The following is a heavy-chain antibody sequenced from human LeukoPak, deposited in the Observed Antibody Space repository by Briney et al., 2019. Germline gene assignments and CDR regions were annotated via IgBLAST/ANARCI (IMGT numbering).Heavy chain of an antibody. J-gene: IGHJ4*02. CDR2: IYYSGST. CDR3: ARQIAAAGTFDY. D-gene: IGHD6-13*01. Sequence: SETLSLTCTVSGASISSYCWSWIRQPPGKGLEWIGYIYYSGSTNYNPSLKSRVTISVDTSKNQFSLKLSSVTAADTAVYYCARQIAAAGTFDYWGQGTLVTVSS. V-gene: IGHV4-59*08. CDR1: GASISSYC.